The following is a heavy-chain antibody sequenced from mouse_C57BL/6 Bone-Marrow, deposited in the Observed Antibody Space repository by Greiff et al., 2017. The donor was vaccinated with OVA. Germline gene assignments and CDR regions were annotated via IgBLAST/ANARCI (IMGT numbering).Heavy chain of an antibody. CDR2: FDPSDSYT. Sequence: QVQLQQPGAELVKPGASVKLSCKASGYTFTSYWMQWVKQRPGRGLEWIGEFDPSDSYTNYNQKFKGKATLTVDTSSSTAYMQLSSLTSEDSAVYYCARNYYDYDYFDYWGQGTTLTVSS. CDR1: GYTFTSYW. CDR3: ARNYYDYDYFDY. J-gene: IGHJ2*01. D-gene: IGHD2-4*01. V-gene: IGHV1-50*01.